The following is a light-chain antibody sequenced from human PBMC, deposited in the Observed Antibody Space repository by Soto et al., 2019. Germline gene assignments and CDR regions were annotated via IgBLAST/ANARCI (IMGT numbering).Light chain of an antibody. V-gene: IGLV2-14*01. CDR3: TSYTTSNTRQIV. CDR1: SSDVGGYNY. Sequence: QSVLTQPASVCGSPGQSITISCTGTSSDVGGYNYVSWYQQHPGKAPKFMIYDVSNRPSGVSTRFSGSKSGNTASLTISGLQAEDEADYYCTSYTTSNTRQIVFGTGTKVTVL. J-gene: IGLJ1*01. CDR2: DVS.